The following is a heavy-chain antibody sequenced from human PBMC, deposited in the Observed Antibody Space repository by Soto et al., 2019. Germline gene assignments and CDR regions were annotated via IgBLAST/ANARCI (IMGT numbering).Heavy chain of an antibody. CDR1: GFTFRGYG. J-gene: IGHJ6*03. Sequence: VQLVESGGGVVQPGRSLRLSCAASGFTFRGYGIHWVRQAPGKGLEWVAVISSDGTNEYYADSVKGRFTISRDNSKNTLYLQMNSLRADDTAVYYCAKDLGGYYYYYYMDVWGKGTTVTVSS. V-gene: IGHV3-30*18. CDR2: ISSDGTNE. CDR3: AKDLGGYYYYYYMDV.